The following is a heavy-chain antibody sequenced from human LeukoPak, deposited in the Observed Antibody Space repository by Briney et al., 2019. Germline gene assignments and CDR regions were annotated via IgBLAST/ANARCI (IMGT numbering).Heavy chain of an antibody. J-gene: IGHJ5*02. CDR3: ARVDSSGWSHHGWFDP. CDR2: INPNSGGT. V-gene: IGHV1-2*02. D-gene: IGHD6-19*01. Sequence: ASVKVSCRASGYTFTSYGISWVRQAPGQGLEWMGWINPNSGGTNYAQKFQGRVTMTRDTSISTAYMELSRLRSDDTAVYYCARVDSSGWSHHGWFDPWGQGTLVTVSS. CDR1: GYTFTSYG.